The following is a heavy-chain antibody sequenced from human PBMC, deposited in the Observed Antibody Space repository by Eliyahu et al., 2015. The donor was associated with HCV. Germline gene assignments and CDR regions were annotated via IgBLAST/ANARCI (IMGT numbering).Heavy chain of an antibody. CDR1: GGSITTYX. J-gene: IGHJ5*02. CDR2: IHYSGST. CDR3: ASGGGGIAVAGTGGWFDP. D-gene: IGHD6-19*01. Sequence: QVQLQESGPGLVQPSETLSLTCTVSGGSITTYXWSWIRQPPGKGLEGIGYIHYSGSTNYXPSLKSRVTIXVDTSKNQLSLKLSSVTAADTAVYYCASGGGGIAVAGTGGWFDPWXQGTLVTVSS. V-gene: IGHV4-59*01.